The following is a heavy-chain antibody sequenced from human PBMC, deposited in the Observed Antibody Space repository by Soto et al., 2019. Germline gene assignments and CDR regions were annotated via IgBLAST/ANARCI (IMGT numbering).Heavy chain of an antibody. V-gene: IGHV3-30*03. CDR3: ARRIERSSSYGADYFDV. D-gene: IGHD6-6*01. Sequence: QVQLVESGGGVVQPGRSLRLSCAASGFTFSSYGMHWVRQAPGKGLEWLAVISFDGTNYYEADSVKGRFTISRDNSNNTLYLQMNSLSPEDTDVYYCARRIERSSSYGADYFDVWGQGTLGTVSS. CDR2: ISFDGTNY. CDR1: GFTFSSYG. J-gene: IGHJ4*02.